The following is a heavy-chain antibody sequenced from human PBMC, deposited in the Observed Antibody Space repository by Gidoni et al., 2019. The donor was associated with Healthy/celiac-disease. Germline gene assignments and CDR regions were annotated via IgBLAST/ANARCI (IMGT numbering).Heavy chain of an antibody. CDR1: GGSISSSSYY. CDR3: ASQIGYSSGWSFGIFDY. Sequence: QLPLQESGPGLVKPSETLSLTCTVSGGSISSSSYYWGWIRQPPGKGLEWSGSIYYSGSTYYNTSLKSRVAISVETSKNQFSRKLSSVTAADTAVYYCASQIGYSSGWSFGIFDYWGQGTLVTVSS. D-gene: IGHD6-19*01. CDR2: IYYSGST. V-gene: IGHV4-39*01. J-gene: IGHJ4*02.